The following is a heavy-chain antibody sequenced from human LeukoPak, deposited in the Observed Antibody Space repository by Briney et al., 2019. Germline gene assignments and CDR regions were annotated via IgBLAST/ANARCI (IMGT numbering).Heavy chain of an antibody. CDR1: GFTFSGSA. J-gene: IGHJ4*02. Sequence: GGPLRLSCAASGFTFSGSAKHWVRQASGKGLEWVGRIRSKANSYATAYAASVKGRFTISRDDSKNTAYLQMNSLKTEDTAVYYCTRHAVGATQPHDYWGQGTLVTVSS. D-gene: IGHD1-26*01. CDR2: IRSKANSYAT. CDR3: TRHAVGATQPHDY. V-gene: IGHV3-73*01.